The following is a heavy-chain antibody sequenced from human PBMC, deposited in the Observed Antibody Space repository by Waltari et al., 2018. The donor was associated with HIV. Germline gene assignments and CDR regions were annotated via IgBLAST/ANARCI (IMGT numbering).Heavy chain of an antibody. Sequence: QLIQSTSALKRPGASVTISCQVSGYPLSDLSMQWVRQGRGQGLEWMGGFDPKNGRPVYSQRFWGRVSLAEDTSEDTAFLELTRLTSDDTAVYFCVTLYNESPLYSNFWGQGTLVTV. CDR2: FDPKNGRP. CDR1: GYPLSDLS. J-gene: IGHJ1*01. CDR3: VTLYNESPLYSNF. V-gene: IGHV1-24*01. D-gene: IGHD2-15*01.